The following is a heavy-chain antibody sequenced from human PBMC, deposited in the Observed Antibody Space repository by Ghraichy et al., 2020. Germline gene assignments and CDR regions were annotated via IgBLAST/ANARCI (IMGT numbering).Heavy chain of an antibody. V-gene: IGHV4-39*01. CDR1: GGSISSSSYY. Sequence: ESLNISCTVSGGSISSSSYYWGWIRQPPGKGLEWIGSIYYSGSTYYNPSLKSRVTISVDTSKNQFSLKLSSVTAADTAVYYCARHVRPALAVAGTTGIDYWGQGTLVTVSS. CDR3: ARHVRPALAVAGTTGIDY. J-gene: IGHJ4*02. D-gene: IGHD6-19*01. CDR2: IYYSGST.